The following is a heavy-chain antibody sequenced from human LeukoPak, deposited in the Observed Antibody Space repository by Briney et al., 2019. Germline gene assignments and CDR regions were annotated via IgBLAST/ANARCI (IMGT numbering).Heavy chain of an antibody. D-gene: IGHD2-15*01. V-gene: IGHV3-7*01. Sequence: AGGSLRLSCAASGFTFSSYWMSWVRQAPGKGLEWVANIKQDGSEKYYVDSVKGRFTISRDNAKNSLYLQMNSLRAEDTAVYYCVREVVVVGQSYDYWGQGTLVTVSS. CDR3: VREVVVVGQSYDY. J-gene: IGHJ4*02. CDR2: IKQDGSEK. CDR1: GFTFSSYW.